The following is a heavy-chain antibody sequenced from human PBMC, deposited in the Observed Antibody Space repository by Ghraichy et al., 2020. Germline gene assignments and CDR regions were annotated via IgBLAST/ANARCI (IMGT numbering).Heavy chain of an antibody. CDR2: ISARGSYI. J-gene: IGHJ4*02. Sequence: GGSLRLSCAASGFTFSSYSMLWVRQAPGRGLEWVSSISARGSYIQYADSLKGRFTISRDNANSSLYLQLNSLRADDTAFYYCARVWTTAAFDYWGQGALVIFSS. V-gene: IGHV3-21*01. D-gene: IGHD4-17*01. CDR1: GFTFSSYS. CDR3: ARVWTTAAFDY.